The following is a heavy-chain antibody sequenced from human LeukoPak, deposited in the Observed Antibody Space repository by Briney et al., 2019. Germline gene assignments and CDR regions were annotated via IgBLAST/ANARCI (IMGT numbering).Heavy chain of an antibody. V-gene: IGHV4-39*07. CDR2: MYYSGST. Sequence: SETLSLTCNVSGGSISSNEYYWGWIRQPPGKGLEWIANMYYSGSTYYNPSLKSRVTISIGTSKNQLSLKLSSVTAADTAVYYCAREKIRYYYDSSGLRAFDIWGQGTMVTVSS. J-gene: IGHJ3*02. D-gene: IGHD3-22*01. CDR1: GGSISSNEYY. CDR3: AREKIRYYYDSSGLRAFDI.